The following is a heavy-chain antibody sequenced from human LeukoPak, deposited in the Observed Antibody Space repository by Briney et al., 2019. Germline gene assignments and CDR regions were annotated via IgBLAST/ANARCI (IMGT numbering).Heavy chain of an antibody. V-gene: IGHV3-74*01. CDR3: ARDPPYQLLYREGYYYYMDV. CDR1: GFTFTNYW. Sequence: GGSLRLSCAVSGFTFTNYWMHWVRQAPGKGLVWVSRINIDGSSTSYADSVKGRFTISRDNAKNALYLQMNSLRAEDTAVYYCARDPPYQLLYREGYYYYMDVWGKGTTVTVSS. D-gene: IGHD2-2*02. J-gene: IGHJ6*03. CDR2: INIDGSST.